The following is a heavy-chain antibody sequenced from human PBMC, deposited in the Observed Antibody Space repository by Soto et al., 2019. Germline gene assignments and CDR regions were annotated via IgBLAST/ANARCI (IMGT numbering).Heavy chain of an antibody. CDR2: ISAYNGNT. CDR1: GYTFTSYG. CDR3: ARRRAAAGYYYYYGMDV. Sequence: GASVKVSCKASGYTFTSYGIRWVRQAPGKGLEWMGWISAYNGNTNYAQKLQGRVTMTTDTSTSTAYMELRSLRSDDTAVYYCARRRAAAGYYYYYGMDVWGQGTTVTVSS. V-gene: IGHV1-18*01. J-gene: IGHJ6*02. D-gene: IGHD6-13*01.